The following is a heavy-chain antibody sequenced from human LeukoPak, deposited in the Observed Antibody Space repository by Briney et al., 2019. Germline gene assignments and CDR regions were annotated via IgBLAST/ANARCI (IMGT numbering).Heavy chain of an antibody. CDR3: AKDKSFRSGSGHPPDY. Sequence: GGSLRLSCAASGFTFSSYAMSWVRQAPGKWLEWVSAISGSGGSTYYADSVKGRFTISRDNSKNTLYLQMNSLRAEDTAVYYCAKDKSFRSGSGHPPDYWGQGTLVTVSS. D-gene: IGHD3-3*01. CDR2: ISGSGGST. J-gene: IGHJ4*02. V-gene: IGHV3-23*01. CDR1: GFTFSSYA.